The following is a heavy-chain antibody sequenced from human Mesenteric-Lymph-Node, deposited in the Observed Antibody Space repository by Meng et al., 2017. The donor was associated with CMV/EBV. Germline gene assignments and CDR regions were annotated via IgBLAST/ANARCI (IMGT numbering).Heavy chain of an antibody. D-gene: IGHD6-19*01. CDR1: GFTFSPYS. CDR2: ITGSSNYI. J-gene: IGHJ4*02. CDR3: AKEGIAVAQFDY. V-gene: IGHV3-21*04. Sequence: CAASGFTFSPYSMNWVRQAPGKGLEWVSSITGSSNYIYYADSLKGRFTISRDNAKNSLYLQMNSLRAEDTAVYYCAKEGIAVAQFDYWGQGTLVTVSS.